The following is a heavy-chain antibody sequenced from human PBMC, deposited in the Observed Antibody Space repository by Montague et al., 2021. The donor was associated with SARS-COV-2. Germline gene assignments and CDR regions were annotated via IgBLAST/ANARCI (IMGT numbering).Heavy chain of an antibody. CDR2: IYWXXXK. Sequence: PALVKPTQTFTLTCTFSGFSLSTSGVGVGWIRQPPGKALEWLALIYWXXXKPYSPSLKSRLTITKDTSKNQVVLTMTNMAPVDTATYYCAHSYGDYLFDYWGQGTLVTVSS. CDR1: GFSLSTSGVG. CDR3: AHSYGDYLFDY. V-gene: IGHV2-5*02. D-gene: IGHD4-17*01. J-gene: IGHJ4*02.